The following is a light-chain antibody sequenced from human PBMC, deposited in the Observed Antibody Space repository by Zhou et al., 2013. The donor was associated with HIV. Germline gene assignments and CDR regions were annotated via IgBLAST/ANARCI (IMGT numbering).Light chain of an antibody. J-gene: IGKJ3*01. CDR1: QGISSA. CDR2: DAS. V-gene: IGKV1-13*02. Sequence: IQMTQSPSSVSASVGDRVTITCRASQGISSALAWYQKKPGKAPKLLIYDASSLESGVPSRFSGSGSGTDFTLTIDNLQPEDFATYYCQQNYHTPFTFGPGTTVDIK. CDR3: QQNYHTPFT.